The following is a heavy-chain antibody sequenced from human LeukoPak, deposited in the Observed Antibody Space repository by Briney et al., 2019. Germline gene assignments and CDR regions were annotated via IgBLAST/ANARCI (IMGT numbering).Heavy chain of an antibody. CDR2: ISYDGSNR. Sequence: GGSLRLSCAASGSTFNTYAMHWVRQAPGKGLEWVAIISYDGSNRYYADSVKGRFTISRDNSKNTLYLQMNSLRAEDTAVYYCAKGTSYNWNDGWFDPWGNGILVTVSS. CDR3: AKGTSYNWNDGWFDP. V-gene: IGHV3-30*04. J-gene: IGHJ5*02. D-gene: IGHD1-20*01. CDR1: GSTFNTYA.